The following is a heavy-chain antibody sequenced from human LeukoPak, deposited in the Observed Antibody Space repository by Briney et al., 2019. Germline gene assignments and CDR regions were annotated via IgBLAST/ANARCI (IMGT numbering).Heavy chain of an antibody. CDR3: AKGRGRLNVNRGVYNYHYYMEV. Sequence: ASVKVSCKASGYTFTSYYMHWVRQAPGQGLEWMGIINPSGGSTSYAQKFQGRVTITADKSTSTAYMELSSLGSEDTAIYYCAKGRGRLNVNRGVYNYHYYMEVWGTGTTVIVS. J-gene: IGHJ6*03. CDR2: INPSGGST. D-gene: IGHD3-10*01. CDR1: GYTFTSYY. V-gene: IGHV1-46*01.